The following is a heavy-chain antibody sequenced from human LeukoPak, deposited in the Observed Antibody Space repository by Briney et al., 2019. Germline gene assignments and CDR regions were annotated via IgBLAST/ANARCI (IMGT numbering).Heavy chain of an antibody. CDR3: AKDRWPYSSGGYYFDY. CDR1: GFTFSSYG. D-gene: IGHD6-19*01. Sequence: GGSLRLSCAASGFTFSSYGMHWVRQAPGKGLEWVAVISYDGRNKYYADSVKGRFTISRDNSKNTLYLQMNSLRAEDTAVYYCAKDRWPYSSGGYYFDYWGQGTLVTVSS. V-gene: IGHV3-30*18. J-gene: IGHJ4*02. CDR2: ISYDGRNK.